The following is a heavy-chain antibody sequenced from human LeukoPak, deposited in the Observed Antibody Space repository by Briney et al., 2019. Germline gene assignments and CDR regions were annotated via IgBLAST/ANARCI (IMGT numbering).Heavy chain of an antibody. Sequence: KSSETLSLTCTVSGGSISSGGYDWSWIRQPPGKGLEWIGYSYHSGSTYYNPARKSRVTISVDTSKNHFSLKLSSVTDADTAVYYCARNRDGYHSFDSWGHGTLVTVSS. CDR2: SYHSGST. CDR3: ARNRDGYHSFDS. CDR1: GGSISSGGYD. D-gene: IGHD5-24*01. J-gene: IGHJ4*01. V-gene: IGHV4-30-2*05.